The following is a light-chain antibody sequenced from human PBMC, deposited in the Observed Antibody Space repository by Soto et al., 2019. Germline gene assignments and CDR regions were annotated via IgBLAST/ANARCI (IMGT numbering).Light chain of an antibody. CDR2: GAS. CDR1: QSVSSN. CDR3: QQYNNGIT. V-gene: IGKV3-15*01. J-gene: IGKJ5*01. Sequence: EIVMTQSPATLSVSPGERATLSCRARQSVSSNLAWYQQKPGQAPRLLIYGASTRATGIPARFSGSGSGTEFTLAISSLQSEDFAVYYCQQYNNGITFGQGTRLEIK.